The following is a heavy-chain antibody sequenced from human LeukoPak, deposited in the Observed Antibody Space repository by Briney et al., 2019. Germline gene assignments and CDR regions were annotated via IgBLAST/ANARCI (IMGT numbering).Heavy chain of an antibody. CDR1: GYTFTSYW. CDR2: ISPSDSDT. J-gene: IGHJ5*02. D-gene: IGHD3-10*01. CDR3: ARREGYYYGSGSYVPYWFDP. V-gene: IGHV5-51*01. Sequence: HGEPLQISCRCSGYTFTSYWISWVRHISGQGLEWMGLISPSDSDTRYSPSFQGQVTISADKSISTAYLQWSSLKASDTAMYYCARREGYYYGSGSYVPYWFDPWGQGTLVTVSS.